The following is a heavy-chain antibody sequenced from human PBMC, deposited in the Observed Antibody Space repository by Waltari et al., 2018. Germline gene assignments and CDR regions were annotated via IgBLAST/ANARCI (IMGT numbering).Heavy chain of an antibody. D-gene: IGHD6-13*01. CDR3: ARDQGIAAAGSPGDYYYYMDV. Sequence: QVQLQESGPGLVKPSETLSLTCTVSGGSISSYYWSWIRQPPGKGLEWIGYIYYSGSTNYHPSLKSRVTISVDTSKNQFSLKLSSVTAADTAVYYCARDQGIAAAGSPGDYYYYMDVWGKGTTVTVSS. CDR2: IYYSGST. J-gene: IGHJ6*03. CDR1: GGSISSYY. V-gene: IGHV4-59*01.